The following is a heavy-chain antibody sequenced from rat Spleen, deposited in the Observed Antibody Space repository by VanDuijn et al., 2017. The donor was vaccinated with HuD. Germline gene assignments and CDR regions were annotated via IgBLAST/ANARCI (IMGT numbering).Heavy chain of an antibody. CDR1: GFNFNDYW. J-gene: IGHJ2*01. CDR3: ARADIAAISADGI. CDR2: ITDTGGST. D-gene: IGHD1-2*01. Sequence: EVKLVESGGGLVQPGRSLKLSCAASGFNFNDYWMTWIRQAPGKGLEWVASITDTGGSTYYPDSVEGRFTISRDTAQNTLYLQMNSLQSEDTATYSCARADIAAISADGIWGQGVMVTVSS. V-gene: IGHV5-31*01.